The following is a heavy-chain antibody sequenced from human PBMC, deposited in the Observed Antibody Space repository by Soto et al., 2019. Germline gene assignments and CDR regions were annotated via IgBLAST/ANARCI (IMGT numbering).Heavy chain of an antibody. J-gene: IGHJ3*02. CDR3: TRGGFMHVFDM. CDR1: CGSISSISYY. D-gene: IGHD2-8*01. V-gene: IGHV4-39*01. Sequence: PSETLSLTCTVSCGSISSISYYWGWIRQPPGKCLEWIGSIYYSGIXXYNPSLKXXVTISVDTSNXQFSLXLLSVTSADKSLYFCTRGGFMHVFDMCGQGTTVTVS. CDR2: IYYSGIX.